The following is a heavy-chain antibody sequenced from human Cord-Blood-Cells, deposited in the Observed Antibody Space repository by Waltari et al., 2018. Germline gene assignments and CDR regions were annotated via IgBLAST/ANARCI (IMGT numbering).Heavy chain of an antibody. CDR1: GGSISSSSSS. CDR2: IYYSGST. Sequence: QLQLQESGPGLVKPSETLSLTCTVSGGSISSSSSSWGWIRQPPGKGLEWIGSIYYSGSTYYNPSLKSRVTISVDTSKNQFSLKLSSVTAADTAVYYCARRAGIAARNWFDPWGQGTLVTVSS. CDR3: ARRAGIAARNWFDP. V-gene: IGHV4-39*01. D-gene: IGHD6-6*01. J-gene: IGHJ5*02.